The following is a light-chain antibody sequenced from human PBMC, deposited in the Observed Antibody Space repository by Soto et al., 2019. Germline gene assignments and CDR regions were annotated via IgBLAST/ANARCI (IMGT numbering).Light chain of an antibody. V-gene: IGKV3-20*01. CDR3: QQYGSSPGYT. CDR1: QSVSSSY. J-gene: IGKJ2*01. CDR2: GAS. Sequence: EIVLTQSPGTLSLSPGERATLSCRASQSVSSSYLAWYRQKPGQAPRLLIFGASSRATGIPDRFNGSGSGTGFTLTISRLEPEDFAVYYCQQYGSSPGYTFGQGTKLEIK.